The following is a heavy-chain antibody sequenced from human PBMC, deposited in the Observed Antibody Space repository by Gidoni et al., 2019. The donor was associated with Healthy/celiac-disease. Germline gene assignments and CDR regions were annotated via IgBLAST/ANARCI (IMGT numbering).Heavy chain of an antibody. J-gene: IGHJ6*02. V-gene: IGHV3-74*01. CDR2: INSDGSST. CDR1: GFTFSSYW. CDR3: ARDPGDSSSTYYYYGMDV. D-gene: IGHD6-6*01. Sequence: EVQLVESGGGLVQPGGSLRLSCAASGFTFSSYWMHWVRQAPGKGLVWVSRINSDGSSTSYADSVKGGFTISRDNAKNTLYLQMNSLRAEDTAVYYCARDPGDSSSTYYYYGMDVWGQGTTVTVSS.